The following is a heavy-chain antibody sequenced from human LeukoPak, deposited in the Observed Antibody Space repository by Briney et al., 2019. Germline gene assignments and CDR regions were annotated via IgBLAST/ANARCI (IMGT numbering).Heavy chain of an antibody. CDR1: GGSISSFY. Sequence: SETLSLTCTVSGGSISSFYWSWIRQPPGKGLEWIGYIYYSGSTNYNPSLKSRVTISVDTSKNQFSLKLSSVTPADTAVYYCARDSPTTIDMSLDYWGQGTLVTVSS. J-gene: IGHJ4*02. CDR3: ARDSPTTIDMSLDY. V-gene: IGHV4-59*12. D-gene: IGHD4/OR15-4a*01. CDR2: IYYSGST.